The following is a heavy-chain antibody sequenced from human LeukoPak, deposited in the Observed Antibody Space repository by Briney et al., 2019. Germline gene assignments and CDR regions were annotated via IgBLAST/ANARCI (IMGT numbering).Heavy chain of an antibody. Sequence: ASVKVSCKGSGYTFTDCYIHWLRQAPGQGLEWMGWINPNSGVTNYAQGFEGRVTMTRDTSISTVYMELSRLRSDDTAVYYCARGVSTSSNFDWFDPWGQGTLVTVSS. CDR3: ARGVSTSSNFDWFDP. CDR2: INPNSGVT. V-gene: IGHV1-2*02. CDR1: GYTFTDCY. J-gene: IGHJ5*02. D-gene: IGHD6-6*01.